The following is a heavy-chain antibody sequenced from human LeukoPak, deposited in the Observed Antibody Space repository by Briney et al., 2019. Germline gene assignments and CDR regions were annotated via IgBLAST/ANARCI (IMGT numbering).Heavy chain of an antibody. J-gene: IGHJ4*02. D-gene: IGHD6-6*01. V-gene: IGHV3-23*01. CDR3: AKHIAARPSYFDY. CDR1: GFTFSNYA. CDR2: ISDSGGST. Sequence: GGSLILSCAASGFTFSNYAMSWVRQAPGKGLECVSVISDSGGSTDYADSVKGRFTISRDNSKNTLYLQMNSLRAEDTAVYYCAKHIAARPSYFDYWGQGTLVTVSS.